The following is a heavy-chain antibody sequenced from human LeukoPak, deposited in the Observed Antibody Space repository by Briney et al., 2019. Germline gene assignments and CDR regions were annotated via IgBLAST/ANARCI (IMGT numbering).Heavy chain of an antibody. V-gene: IGHV4-34*01. Sequence: SETLSLTCAVYGGSFSGYYWSWIRQPPGKGLEWIGEINHSGSTNYNPSLKSRVTISVDTSKNQFSLKLSSVTAADTAVYYCAGGRGRWLQLRGFDYWGQGTLVTVSS. CDR3: AGGRGRWLQLRGFDY. CDR2: INHSGST. D-gene: IGHD5-24*01. J-gene: IGHJ4*02. CDR1: GGSFSGYY.